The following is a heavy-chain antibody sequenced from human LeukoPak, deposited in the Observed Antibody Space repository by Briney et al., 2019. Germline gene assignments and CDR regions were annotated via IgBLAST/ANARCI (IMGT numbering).Heavy chain of an antibody. CDR3: ARGPSDYGDYLFDY. D-gene: IGHD4-17*01. CDR2: INHSGST. Sequence: PSETLSLTCAVYGGSFSGYYWSWIRQPPGKGLEWIGEINHSGSTNYNPSLKSRVTISVDTSKNQFSLKLSSVTAADTAVYYCARGPSDYGDYLFDYWGQGTLVTVSS. V-gene: IGHV4-34*01. J-gene: IGHJ4*02. CDR1: GGSFSGYY.